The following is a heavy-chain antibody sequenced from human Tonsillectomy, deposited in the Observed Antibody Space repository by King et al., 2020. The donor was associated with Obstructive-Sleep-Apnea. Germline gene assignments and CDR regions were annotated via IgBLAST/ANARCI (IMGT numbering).Heavy chain of an antibody. V-gene: IGHV3-30*18. Sequence: VQLVESGGGVVQPGRSLRLSCAASGFTFSSYGMHWVRQAPGKGLEWVAVISYDGSNKYYADSVKGRFTISRDNSKNTLYLQMNSLRAEDTALYYCAKVAEYSSSSSGYWGQGTLVTVSS. CDR1: GFTFSSYG. J-gene: IGHJ4*02. CDR3: AKVAEYSSSSSGY. D-gene: IGHD6-6*01. CDR2: ISYDGSNK.